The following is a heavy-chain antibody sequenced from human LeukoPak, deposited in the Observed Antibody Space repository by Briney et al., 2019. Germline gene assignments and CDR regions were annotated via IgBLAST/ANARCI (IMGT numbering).Heavy chain of an antibody. CDR2: IYYSGST. J-gene: IGHJ6*03. Sequence: SETLSLTCTVSGGSLSSYYWSWIRQPPGKGLEWIGYIYYSGSTNYNPSLKSRVTISVDTSKNQFSLKLSSVTAADTAVYYCARSRSMVRGVIAYYYYYMDVWGKGTTVTISS. CDR1: GGSLSSYY. CDR3: ARSRSMVRGVIAYYYYYMDV. V-gene: IGHV4-59*01. D-gene: IGHD3-10*01.